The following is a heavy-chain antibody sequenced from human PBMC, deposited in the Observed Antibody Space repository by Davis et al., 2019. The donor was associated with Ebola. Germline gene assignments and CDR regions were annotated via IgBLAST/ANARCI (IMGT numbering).Heavy chain of an antibody. CDR1: GYSISSGYY. CDR3: ARGRLGYCRGGTCDPFDSYYFVMDV. CDR2: INHSGSS. V-gene: IGHV4-38-2*02. D-gene: IGHD2-15*01. Sequence: MPSETLSLTCTVSGYSISSGYYWGWIRQPPGKGLEWIGEINHSGSSKYNPSLKSRVTMSADTSKNQVSLKLSSVTAADTAVYYCARGRLGYCRGGTCDPFDSYYFVMDVWGKGTTVTVSS. J-gene: IGHJ6*04.